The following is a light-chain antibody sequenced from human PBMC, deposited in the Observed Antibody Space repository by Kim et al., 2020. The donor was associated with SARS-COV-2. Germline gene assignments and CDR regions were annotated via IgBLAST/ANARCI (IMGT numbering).Light chain of an antibody. CDR2: VAS. CDR3: QQYNNWPYT. CDR1: QSVSSN. V-gene: IGKV3-15*01. Sequence: SVSPGERATLSCRASQSVSSNLGWYQQKFGQAPRLLIYVASTRATGIPARFSGSGSGTEFTLTISSLQSEDFAVYYCQQYNNWPYTFGQGTKLEI. J-gene: IGKJ2*01.